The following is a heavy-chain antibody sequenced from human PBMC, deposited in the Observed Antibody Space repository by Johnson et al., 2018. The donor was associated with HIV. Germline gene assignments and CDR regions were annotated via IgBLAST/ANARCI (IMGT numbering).Heavy chain of an antibody. D-gene: IGHD6-6*01. J-gene: IGHJ3*02. V-gene: IGHV3-66*01. CDR1: GFTFDDYA. Sequence: VQLVESGGGLVQPGRSLRLSCAASGFTFDDYAMHWVRQAPGKGLEWVSVIYSGGSTYYADSVKGRFTIARDNSKNTLSLQMTSLRAEDTAVYYCARGSAFDIWGQGTMVTVSS. CDR2: IYSGGST. CDR3: ARGSAFDI.